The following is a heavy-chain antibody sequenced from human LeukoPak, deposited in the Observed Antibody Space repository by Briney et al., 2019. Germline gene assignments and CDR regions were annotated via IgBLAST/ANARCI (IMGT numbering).Heavy chain of an antibody. V-gene: IGHV3-66*01. CDR1: GFTFSSYE. J-gene: IGHJ4*02. Sequence: AGGSLRLSCAASGFTFSSYEMNWVRQAPGKGLEWVSVIYSGGSTYYADSVKGRFTISRDNSKNTVYLQMNSLRAEDTAVYYCARESSGWLQLFDYWGQGTLVTVSS. D-gene: IGHD5-24*01. CDR3: ARESSGWLQLFDY. CDR2: IYSGGST.